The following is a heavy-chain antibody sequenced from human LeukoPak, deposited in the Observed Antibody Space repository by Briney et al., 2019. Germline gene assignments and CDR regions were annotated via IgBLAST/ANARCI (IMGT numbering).Heavy chain of an antibody. Sequence: PGGSLRLSCAASGFIFSSYGMHWVRQAPGKGLEWVAFIRYDGTNKYYADSVRGRFTISRDDSTNTVYLEMNSLRGEDTAVYYCAKGSGYYTYNGFDPWGQGTLVTVSS. D-gene: IGHD3-3*01. CDR2: IRYDGTNK. CDR3: AKGSGYYTYNGFDP. CDR1: GFIFSSYG. V-gene: IGHV3-30*02. J-gene: IGHJ5*02.